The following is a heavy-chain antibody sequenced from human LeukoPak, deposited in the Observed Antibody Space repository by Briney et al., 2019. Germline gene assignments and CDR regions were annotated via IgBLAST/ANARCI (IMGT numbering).Heavy chain of an antibody. V-gene: IGHV1-18*01. CDR2: ISAYNGNT. Sequence: GASVKVSCKVSGYTLSELSMHWVRQAPGQGLEWMGWISAYNGNTNYRQKLQGRVAMTTDTSTSTAYMDLGSLRSDDTAIYYCARDSPDGSGTYYNDSPDYWGQGTLVTVSS. CDR3: ARDSPDGSGTYYNDSPDY. CDR1: GYTLSELS. D-gene: IGHD3-10*01. J-gene: IGHJ4*02.